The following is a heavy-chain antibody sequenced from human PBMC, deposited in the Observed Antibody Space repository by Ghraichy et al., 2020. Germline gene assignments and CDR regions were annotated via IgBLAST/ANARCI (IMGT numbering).Heavy chain of an antibody. CDR1: GDSVTSNSAA. CDR3: ARAIDPPSAFDF. J-gene: IGHJ4*02. Sequence: SQTLSLTCAISGDSVTSNSAAWNWVRLSPSRGLEWLGRTYYRSKWYNDYGGSVRSRVSVSPDTSKNQFSLQLNSVTPEDTAVYFCARAIDPPSAFDFWGQGILVTVSS. CDR2: TYYRSKWYN. V-gene: IGHV6-1*01.